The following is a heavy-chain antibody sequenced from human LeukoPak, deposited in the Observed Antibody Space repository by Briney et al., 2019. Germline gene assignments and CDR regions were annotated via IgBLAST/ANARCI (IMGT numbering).Heavy chain of an antibody. V-gene: IGHV3-53*01. CDR3: AKDSASGSVYYDFWSPRFDP. CDR2: IYSGGST. D-gene: IGHD3-3*01. J-gene: IGHJ5*02. CDR1: GFTFSSNY. Sequence: GGSLRLSCAASGFTFSSNYMSWVRQAPGKGLEWVSVIYSGGSTYYADSVKGRFTISRDNSKNTLYLQMNSLRAEDTAVYYCAKDSASGSVYYDFWSPRFDPWGQGTLVTVSS.